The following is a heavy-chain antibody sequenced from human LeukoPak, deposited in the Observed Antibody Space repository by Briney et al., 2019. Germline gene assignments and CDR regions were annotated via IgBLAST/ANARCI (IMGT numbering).Heavy chain of an antibody. Sequence: GGSLRLSCAASGFTFSSYAMSWVRQAPGKGLEWVSHVIGSGDSTFYADSVKGRFTISRDNSENTLYLQMNSLRAEDTAVYYCAELVWGSLPDWGQGTLVTVSS. CDR2: VIGSGDST. CDR3: AELVWGSLPD. V-gene: IGHV3-23*01. D-gene: IGHD3-16*01. CDR1: GFTFSSYA. J-gene: IGHJ4*02.